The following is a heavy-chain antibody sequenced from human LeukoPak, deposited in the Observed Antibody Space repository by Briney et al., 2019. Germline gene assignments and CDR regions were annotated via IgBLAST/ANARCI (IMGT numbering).Heavy chain of an antibody. CDR1: GYTFTSYG. CDR3: ATASWRPRIAYYMDV. V-gene: IGHV1-18*01. J-gene: IGHJ6*03. CDR2: ISAYNGNT. Sequence: ASVKVSCKASGYTFTSYGISWVRQAPGQGLEWMGWISAYNGNTNYAQKLQGRVTMTEDTSTDTAYMELSSLRSEDTAVYYCATASWRPRIAYYMDVWGKGTTVTISS.